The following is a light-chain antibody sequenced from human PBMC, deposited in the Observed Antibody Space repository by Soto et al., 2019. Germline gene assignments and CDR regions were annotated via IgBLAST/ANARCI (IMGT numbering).Light chain of an antibody. CDR2: EGS. J-gene: IGLJ7*01. CDR3: CSYAGSSTAV. V-gene: IGLV2-23*01. Sequence: QSALTQPASVSGSPGQSITISCTGTSSDVGSYNLVSWYQQHPGKAPKLTIYEGSKRPSGVSNRFSGSKSGNTASLTISGLQAEDEADYYCCSYAGSSTAVFGGGTQLTVL. CDR1: SSDVGSYNL.